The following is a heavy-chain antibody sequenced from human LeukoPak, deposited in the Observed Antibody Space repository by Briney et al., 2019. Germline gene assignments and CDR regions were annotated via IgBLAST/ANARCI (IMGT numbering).Heavy chain of an antibody. CDR3: VGYYDYVWGNNPPYYMDV. Sequence: ASETLSLTCTVSGGSISSYYWSWIRQPPGEGLEWIGYIYYSGSTNYNPSLKSRVTISVDTSKNQFSLKLSSVTAADTAVYYCVGYYDYVWGNNPPYYMDVWGKGTTVTISS. D-gene: IGHD3-16*01. CDR1: GGSISSYY. CDR2: IYYSGST. V-gene: IGHV4-59*01. J-gene: IGHJ6*03.